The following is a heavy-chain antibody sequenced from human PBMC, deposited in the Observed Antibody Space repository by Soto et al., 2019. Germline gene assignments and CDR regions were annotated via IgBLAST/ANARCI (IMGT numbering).Heavy chain of an antibody. D-gene: IGHD3-10*01. V-gene: IGHV4-34*01. CDR3: ARGTGYYGSGSYVDY. CDR2: INHSGST. CDR1: GGSFSGYY. Sequence: QVQLQQWGAGLLKPSETLSLTCAVYGGSFSGYYWSWIRQPPGKGLEWIGEINHSGSTNYNPSLKSRVTLSVDTSKNQFSLKLSSVTAADTAVYYCARGTGYYGSGSYVDYWGQGTLVTVSS. J-gene: IGHJ4*02.